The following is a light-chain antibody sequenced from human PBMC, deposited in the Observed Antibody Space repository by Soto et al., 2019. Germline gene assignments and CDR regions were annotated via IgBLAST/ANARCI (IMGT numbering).Light chain of an antibody. CDR2: DVS. CDR1: SSDVGDYKY. V-gene: IGLV2-8*01. J-gene: IGLJ2*01. Sequence: QSALTQPASASGSPGQSVTISCTGTSSDVGDYKYVSWYQQHPGKAPKLMIYDVSKRPSGVPNRFSGSKSGNTASLTVSGLQDEEEADYYCSSYAGSTLWVFGGGTKLTVL. CDR3: SSYAGSTLWV.